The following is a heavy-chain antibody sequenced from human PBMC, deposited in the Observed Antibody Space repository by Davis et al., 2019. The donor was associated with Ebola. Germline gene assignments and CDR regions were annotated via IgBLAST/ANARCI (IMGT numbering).Heavy chain of an antibody. CDR2: ISAYNGNT. Sequence: ASVKVSCKASGGTFSSYAISWVRQAPGQGLEWMGWISAYNGNTNYAQKLQGRVTMTTDTSTSTAYMELRSLRSDDTAVYYCARDLSDIFFYGMDIWGQGTTVTVSS. CDR1: GGTFSSYA. CDR3: ARDLSDIFFYGMDI. V-gene: IGHV1-18*01. D-gene: IGHD3-9*01. J-gene: IGHJ6*02.